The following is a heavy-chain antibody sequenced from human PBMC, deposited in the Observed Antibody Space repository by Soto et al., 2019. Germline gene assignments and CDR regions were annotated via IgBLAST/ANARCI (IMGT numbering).Heavy chain of an antibody. V-gene: IGHV3-30-3*01. D-gene: IGHD1-1*01. Sequence: PGGSLRLSCVAPGFTFGTYAIHWVRLAPGKGLQWVALISYEGSNTYYADSVKGRFTVSRDNSKNTLYLQMNSLRPEDTGVYYCARVTPGNNLYYFYGLDVWGQGTSVTVSS. CDR2: ISYEGSNT. CDR3: ARVTPGNNLYYFYGLDV. J-gene: IGHJ6*02. CDR1: GFTFGTYA.